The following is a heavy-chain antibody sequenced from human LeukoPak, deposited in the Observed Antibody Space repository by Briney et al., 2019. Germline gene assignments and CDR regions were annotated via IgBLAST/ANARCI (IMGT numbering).Heavy chain of an antibody. D-gene: IGHD2-21*01. Sequence: GGSLRLSCAASGFTVSSNYMSWVRQAPGKGLEWVSVIYSGGSTYYADTVKGRFTISRDNSKNTLYLQMNSLRAEDTAVYYCARGSKALVAGNNAFDIWGQGTMVTVSS. CDR3: ARGSKALVAGNNAFDI. V-gene: IGHV3-66*01. J-gene: IGHJ3*02. CDR2: IYSGGST. CDR1: GFTVSSNY.